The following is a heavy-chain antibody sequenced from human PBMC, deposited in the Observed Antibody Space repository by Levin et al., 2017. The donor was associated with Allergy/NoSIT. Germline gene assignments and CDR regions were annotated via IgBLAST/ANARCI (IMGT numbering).Heavy chain of an antibody. CDR1: GFTFSNYA. V-gene: IGHV3-23*01. CDR2: ISDSGGST. J-gene: IGHJ4*02. Sequence: GESLKISCAASGFTFSNYAMTWVRQAPGKGLEWVSTISDSGGSTYYADSVKGRFSISRDNSKKTLYLQINSPRAEDTAVYYCAKDLSLGYCTGGSCYSVPHFDYWGLGTLVTVSS. D-gene: IGHD2-15*01. CDR3: AKDLSLGYCTGGSCYSVPHFDY.